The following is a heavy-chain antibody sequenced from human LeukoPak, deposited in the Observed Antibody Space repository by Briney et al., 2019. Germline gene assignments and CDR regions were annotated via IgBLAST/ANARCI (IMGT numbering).Heavy chain of an antibody. CDR2: VSYDESYK. Sequence: GGSLRLSCAASGFAFSSYAMHWVRQAPGKGLEWVAVVSYDESYKYYADSVTGRFTISRDNSRNTLYLQMNSLRAEDTAVYYCARDRELGISLAGYWGQGTLVTVSS. CDR1: GFAFSSYA. D-gene: IGHD7-27*01. CDR3: ARDRELGISLAGY. V-gene: IGHV3-30*04. J-gene: IGHJ4*02.